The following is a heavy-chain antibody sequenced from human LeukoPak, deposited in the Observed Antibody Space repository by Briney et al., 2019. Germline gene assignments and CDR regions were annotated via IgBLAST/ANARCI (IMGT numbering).Heavy chain of an antibody. D-gene: IGHD3-22*01. J-gene: IGHJ4*02. CDR3: ARDYYDSSGHYERVQRY. V-gene: IGHV1-18*01. Sequence: ASVKVSCKASGYTFTSYGISWVRQAPGQGLEWMGWTSAYNGNTNYAQKLQGRVTMTTDTSTSTAYMELRSLRSDDTAVYYCARDYYDSSGHYERVQRYWGQGTLVTVSS. CDR1: GYTFTSYG. CDR2: TSAYNGNT.